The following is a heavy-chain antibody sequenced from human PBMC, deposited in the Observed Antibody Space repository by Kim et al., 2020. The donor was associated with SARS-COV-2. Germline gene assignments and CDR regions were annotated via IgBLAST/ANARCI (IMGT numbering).Heavy chain of an antibody. D-gene: IGHD3-22*01. V-gene: IGHV3-33*01. J-gene: IGHJ5*02. CDR3: ARDRNYYDSSGYYFGVYNWFDP. CDR2: IWYDGSNK. Sequence: GGSLRLSCAASGFTFSSYGMHWVRQAPGKGLEWVAVIWYDGSNKYYADSVKGRFTISRDNSKNTLYLQMNSLRAEDTAVYYCARDRNYYDSSGYYFGVYNWFDPWGQGTLVTVSS. CDR1: GFTFSSYG.